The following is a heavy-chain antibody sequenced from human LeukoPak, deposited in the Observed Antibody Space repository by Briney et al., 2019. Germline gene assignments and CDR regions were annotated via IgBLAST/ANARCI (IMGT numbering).Heavy chain of an antibody. J-gene: IGHJ6*02. CDR2: ISGSGGST. CDR1: GFNFGIYS. V-gene: IGHV3-23*01. CDR3: AKRVSMDV. Sequence: SGGSLRLSCAGSGFNFGIYSMDWVRQAPGKGLEWVSAISGSGGSTYCADSVKGRFTISRDNSKNTLYLQMNSLRAEDTAVYYCAKRVSMDVWGQGTTVTVSS.